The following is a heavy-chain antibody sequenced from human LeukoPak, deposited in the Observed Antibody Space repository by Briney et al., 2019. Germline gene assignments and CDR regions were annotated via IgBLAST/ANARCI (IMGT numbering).Heavy chain of an antibody. D-gene: IGHD3-22*01. V-gene: IGHV4-4*02. J-gene: IGHJ4*02. CDR3: ARGISGYFGTSGYYYDY. Sequence: ESLRLSCAASGFTFSTYAMHWVRQPPGKGREWIGAIYHSGSINYNPALKNRVTLSIDKSNNNISLWLSSMSAADTAVYYYARGISGYFGTSGYYYDYWGEGALVTVSS. CDR1: GFTFSTYA. CDR2: IYHSGSI.